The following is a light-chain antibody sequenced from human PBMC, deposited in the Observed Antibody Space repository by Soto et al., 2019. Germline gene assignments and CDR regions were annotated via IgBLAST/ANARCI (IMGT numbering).Light chain of an antibody. CDR1: QSVSTN. CDR3: HQYDDGPYT. CDR2: GAS. V-gene: IGKV3-15*01. J-gene: IGKJ2*01. Sequence: VMTQSPAILSVSPGDIATLSCRASQSVSTNVAWYQQIPGQTPRLPIYGASTRATGIPVRFSGSGSGTEFTLTISSLQSEDFAVYYCHQYDDGPYTFGQGTKVDIK.